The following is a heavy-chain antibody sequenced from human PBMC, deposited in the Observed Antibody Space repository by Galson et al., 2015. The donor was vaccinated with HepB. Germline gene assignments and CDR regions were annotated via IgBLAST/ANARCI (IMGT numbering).Heavy chain of an antibody. CDR1: GDSVYSNGAA. CDR3: TKSAWDLDY. D-gene: IGHD1-26*01. J-gene: IGHJ4*02. CDR2: TYYRSKWYY. Sequence: CAISGDSVYSNGAAWNWIRQSPSRGLEWLGRTYYRSKWYYGYAVSVKSRITINPDTSKNQFSLHLNPVTPEDTAVYYCTKSAWDLDYWGQGILVTVSS. V-gene: IGHV6-1*01.